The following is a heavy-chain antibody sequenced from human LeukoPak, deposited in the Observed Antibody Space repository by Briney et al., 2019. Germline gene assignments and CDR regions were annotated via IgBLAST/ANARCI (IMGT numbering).Heavy chain of an antibody. J-gene: IGHJ4*02. D-gene: IGHD3-22*01. CDR3: ARAGDSSGYCDS. V-gene: IGHV4-34*01. Sequence: SETLSLTCAVYGGSFSGYYWSWIRQPPGKGLEWIGETNHSGSTNYSPSLKSRVTISVDTSKNQFSLKLSSVTAADTAVYYCARAGDSSGYCDSWGQGTLVTVSS. CDR2: TNHSGST. CDR1: GGSFSGYY.